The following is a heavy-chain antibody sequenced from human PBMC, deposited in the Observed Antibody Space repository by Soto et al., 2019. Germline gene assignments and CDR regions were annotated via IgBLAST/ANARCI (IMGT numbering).Heavy chain of an antibody. J-gene: IGHJ6*02. V-gene: IGHV5-10-1*01. CDR2: IDPSDSYT. CDR3: ARQQRSSGFYYYYYGMDV. Sequence: GESLKISCKGSGYSFTSYWISWVRQMPGKGLEWMGRIDPSDSYTNYSPAFQGHVTISADKSISTAYLQWSSLKASDTAMYYCARQQRSSGFYYYYYGMDVWGQGTTVTVSS. CDR1: GYSFTSYW. D-gene: IGHD6-19*01.